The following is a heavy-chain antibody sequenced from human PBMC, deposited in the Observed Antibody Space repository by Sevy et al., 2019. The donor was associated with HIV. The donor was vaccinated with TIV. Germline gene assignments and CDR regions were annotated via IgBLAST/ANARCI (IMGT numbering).Heavy chain of an antibody. J-gene: IGHJ3*02. CDR1: GFTLRNYG. V-gene: IGHV3-33*01. CDR3: ASLPNNYYDRGGYSGDDAFDI. CDR2: IWNDMTNK. Sequence: GVSLRLSCVASGFTLRNYGMHWVRQAPGKGLEWVATIWNDMTNKYYADSAKGRFTISRDNSKNTLYLKMNSLRAEDTALTYCASLPNNYYDRGGYSGDDAFDIWGQGTMVTVSS. D-gene: IGHD3-22*01.